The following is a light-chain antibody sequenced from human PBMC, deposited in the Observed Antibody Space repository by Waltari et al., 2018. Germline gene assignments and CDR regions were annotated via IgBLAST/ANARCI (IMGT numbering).Light chain of an antibody. CDR1: QTISSW. J-gene: IGKJ1*01. CDR2: KAS. CDR3: QQYNTFWT. Sequence: DIQMTQSPSTLSASVGDRVTITCRASQTISSWLAWYQQKPGKAPNLLIYKASSLEVGVPSRFSGSGSGTEFTRTIRGLQPDDSATYFCQQYNTFWTFGRGTKVEIK. V-gene: IGKV1-5*03.